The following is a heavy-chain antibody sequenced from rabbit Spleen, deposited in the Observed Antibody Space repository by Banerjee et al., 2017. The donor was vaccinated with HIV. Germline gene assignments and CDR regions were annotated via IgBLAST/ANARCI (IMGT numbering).Heavy chain of an antibody. CDR2: IDLVFGST. CDR3: VRDLGYDDYSEKGYFNL. Sequence: QEQLVESGGGLIQPGGSLKLSCKASGFDFSNYGWSWGRQAPGKGLEWIGYIDLVFGSTYYASWVNGRFTISSHNAQNTLYLQLNSLTAADTATYFCVRDLGYDDYSEKGYFNLWGPGTLVTVS. D-gene: IGHD2-1*01. V-gene: IGHV1S47*01. CDR1: GFDFSNYG. J-gene: IGHJ4*01.